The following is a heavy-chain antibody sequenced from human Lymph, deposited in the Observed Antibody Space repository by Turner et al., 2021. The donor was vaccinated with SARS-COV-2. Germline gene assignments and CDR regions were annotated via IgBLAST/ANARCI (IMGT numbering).Heavy chain of an antibody. D-gene: IGHD3-10*01. V-gene: IGHV1-2*02. J-gene: IGHJ4*02. CDR1: GYTLTGYY. Sequence: QVQLVQSGAEVKKPGASVKVSCKASGYTLTGYYMHWVRQAPGQGLEWMGWIHPNSGITNYAQKFQCRVTMTRDTSISTAYMDLSRLRSDDTAMYYCARSRDLQSMVRGVDPFDYWGQGTLVTVSS. CDR3: ARSRDLQSMVRGVDPFDY. CDR2: IHPNSGIT.